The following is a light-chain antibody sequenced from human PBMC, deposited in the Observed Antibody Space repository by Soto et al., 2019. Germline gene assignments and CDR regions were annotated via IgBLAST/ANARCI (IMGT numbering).Light chain of an antibody. Sequence: QLVLTQPPSVSGAPGQRVTISCTGSSSNIGAGYDVHWYQQLPGTAPKLLIYGNSNRPSGVPDRFSGSKSGTSASLAMTGLQAEDDADYYCQSYDSSLSGVVFGGGTKLTVL. CDR1: SSNIGAGYD. V-gene: IGLV1-40*01. CDR2: GNS. CDR3: QSYDSSLSGVV. J-gene: IGLJ2*01.